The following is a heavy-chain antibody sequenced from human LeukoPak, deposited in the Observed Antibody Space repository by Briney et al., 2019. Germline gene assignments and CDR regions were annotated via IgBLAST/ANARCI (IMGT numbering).Heavy chain of an antibody. D-gene: IGHD3-9*01. CDR2: INPNSGGT. J-gene: IGHJ4*02. CDR1: GYTFTGYY. CDR3: ARSHDILTGGDY. V-gene: IGHV1-2*02. Sequence: ASVKVSCKASGYTFTGYYMHWVRQAPGQGLEWMGWINPNSGGTNYAQKFQGRVTMTRDTSISTAYLELSSLRSDDTAVYYCARSHDILTGGDYWGQGTLVTVSS.